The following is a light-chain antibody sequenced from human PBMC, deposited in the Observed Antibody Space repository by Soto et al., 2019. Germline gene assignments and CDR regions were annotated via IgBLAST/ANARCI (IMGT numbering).Light chain of an antibody. CDR1: QSISSW. J-gene: IGKJ5*01. Sequence: DIHMTQSPSSLSAAIGDRVTITSRASQSISSWLAWYQQKPGKAPKLLIYDASSLESGVPSRFSGSGSGTEFTLTINSLQAEDCAVYYCQQYYNWPRTFGQGTRLEI. CDR2: DAS. V-gene: IGKV1-5*01. CDR3: QQYYNWPRT.